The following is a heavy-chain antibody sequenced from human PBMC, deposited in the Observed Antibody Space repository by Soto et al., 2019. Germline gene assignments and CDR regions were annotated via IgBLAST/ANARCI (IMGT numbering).Heavy chain of an antibody. J-gene: IGHJ6*02. CDR1: GGSFSGYY. D-gene: IGHD3-10*01. Sequence: PSETLSLTCAVYGGSFSGYYWSWIRQPPGKGLECIGEINHSGSTNYNPSLKSRVTISVDTSKNQFSLKLSSVTAADTAVYYCARDHSYYVSGSYYKRAVSYYGMDVWGHGTTVTVPS. CDR3: ARDHSYYVSGSYYKRAVSYYGMDV. V-gene: IGHV4-34*01. CDR2: INHSGST.